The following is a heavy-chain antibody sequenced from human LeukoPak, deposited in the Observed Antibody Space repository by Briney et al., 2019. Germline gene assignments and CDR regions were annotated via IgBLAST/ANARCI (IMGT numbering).Heavy chain of an antibody. Sequence: GGSLRLSCAASGFTFSDYYMSWIRQAPGKGLEWVSYISSSGSTIHYADSVKGRFTISRDNAKNSLYLQMNSLRAEDTAVYYCARDSLDRNSSGYPGFDYWGQGTLVTVSS. D-gene: IGHD3-22*01. J-gene: IGHJ4*02. CDR2: ISSSGSTI. CDR1: GFTFSDYY. CDR3: ARDSLDRNSSGYPGFDY. V-gene: IGHV3-11*01.